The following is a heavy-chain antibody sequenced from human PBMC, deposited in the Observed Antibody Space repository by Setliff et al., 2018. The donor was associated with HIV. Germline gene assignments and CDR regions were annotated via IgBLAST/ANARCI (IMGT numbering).Heavy chain of an antibody. J-gene: IGHJ3*02. CDR2: IYTTGST. CDR3: AKTSVGATGLYAFDI. V-gene: IGHV4-61*09. D-gene: IGHD1-26*01. Sequence: SETLSLTCTVSGGSIGSGSHYWSWIRQPAGKGLEWIGHIYTTGSTNYNPSLKSRVTISADTSNNQFSLRLTPMTAADTAVYYCAKTSVGATGLYAFDIWGQGTMVTVSS. CDR1: GGSIGSGSHY.